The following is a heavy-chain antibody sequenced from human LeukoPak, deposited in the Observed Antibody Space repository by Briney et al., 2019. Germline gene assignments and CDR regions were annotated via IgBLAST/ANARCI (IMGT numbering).Heavy chain of an antibody. Sequence: SETLSLTCTVSGGSISSFYWNWIRQPPGKGLEWIGYINYSGSTNYNPSLKSRVIISVDMSKNQFSLKLSSVTAADTAVYYCAKQSDVWGSCVNWGQGTLVTVSS. D-gene: IGHD3-16*01. CDR1: GGSISSFY. CDR2: INYSGST. V-gene: IGHV4-59*08. J-gene: IGHJ4*02. CDR3: AKQSDVWGSCVN.